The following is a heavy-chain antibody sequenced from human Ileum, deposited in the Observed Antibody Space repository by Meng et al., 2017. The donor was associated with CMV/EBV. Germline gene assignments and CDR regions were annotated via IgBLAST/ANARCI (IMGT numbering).Heavy chain of an antibody. D-gene: IGHD4-17*01. J-gene: IGHJ4*02. CDR3: VRGTYGDYEN. V-gene: IGHV3-21*01. CDR1: GFPFSSYS. Sequence: LSFVGSGFPFSSYSMNWVRQAPGKGLEWVSSIGTSSSVTHYADSVKGRFTISRDNAKNSLFLQMNSLRVEDTAVYYCVRGTYGDYENWGQGTLVTVSS. CDR2: IGTSSSVT.